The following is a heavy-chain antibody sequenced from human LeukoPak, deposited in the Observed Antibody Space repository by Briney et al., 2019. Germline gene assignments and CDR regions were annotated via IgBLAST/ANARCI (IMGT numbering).Heavy chain of an antibody. CDR3: ARDRGNPYYYYGMDV. D-gene: IGHD4-23*01. J-gene: IGHJ6*02. Sequence: GGSLRLSCAASGFTVSSNYMSWVRQAPGKGLEWVSVIYSGGSTYYADSVKGRFTISRDNSKNTLYPQMNSLRAEDTAVYYCARDRGNPYYYYGMDVWGQGTTVTVSS. CDR2: IYSGGST. V-gene: IGHV3-66*01. CDR1: GFTVSSNY.